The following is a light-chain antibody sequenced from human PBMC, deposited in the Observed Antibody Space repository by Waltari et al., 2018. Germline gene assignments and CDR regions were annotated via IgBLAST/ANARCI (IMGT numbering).Light chain of an antibody. V-gene: IGLV1-44*01. Sequence: QSVLTQPPSPSGTPGQRVTISCSGSSSNIGSNTANWYQHFPGTAPKRLIYNNNQRPSGVPDRFSGSKSVTSASLAISGLQSEDEADYYCATWDDSLNAVIFGGGTKLTVL. CDR1: SSNIGSNT. J-gene: IGLJ2*01. CDR2: NNN. CDR3: ATWDDSLNAVI.